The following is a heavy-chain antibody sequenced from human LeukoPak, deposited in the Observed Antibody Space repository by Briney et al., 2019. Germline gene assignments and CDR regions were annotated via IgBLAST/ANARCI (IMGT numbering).Heavy chain of an antibody. D-gene: IGHD1-14*01. CDR2: INAENGDT. Sequence: GASVKVSCKASGYRFTGYNIDWVRQAPGQRPEWMGRINAENGDTKYSQKFQGGVTITRDTFASTSYMELSSLRSEDTAVYYCARDQYNVIDSWGQGTLVTVSS. CDR3: ARDQYNVIDS. CDR1: GYRFTGYN. V-gene: IGHV1-3*01. J-gene: IGHJ4*02.